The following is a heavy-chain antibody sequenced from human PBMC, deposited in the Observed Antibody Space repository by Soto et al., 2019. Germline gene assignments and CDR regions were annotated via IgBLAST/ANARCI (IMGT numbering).Heavy chain of an antibody. CDR1: GGSISTYY. Sequence: SETLSLTCTVSGGSISTYYWHWIRQPPGKGLEWIGYIYYGGSANYNPSLRGRVTISVDTSKKQFTLKLSSVTAADTAVYYCARAPETPSKRGVDLRYFLDYWGQGALVT. V-gene: IGHV4-59*12. CDR3: ARAPETPSKRGVDLRYFLDY. J-gene: IGHJ4*02. D-gene: IGHD3-3*01. CDR2: IYYGGSA.